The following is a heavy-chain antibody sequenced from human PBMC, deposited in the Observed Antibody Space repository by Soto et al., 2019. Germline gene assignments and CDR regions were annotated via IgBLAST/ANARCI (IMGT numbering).Heavy chain of an antibody. CDR3: AKDQQWPSYGMDV. J-gene: IGHJ6*02. D-gene: IGHD6-19*01. Sequence: GGSLRLSCAASGFTFSSYAMSWVRQAPGKGLEWVSAISGSGGSTYYADSVKGRFTISRDNSKNTLYLQMNSLRAGDTAVYYCAKDQQWPSYGMDVWGQGTTVTVSS. CDR1: GFTFSSYA. CDR2: ISGSGGST. V-gene: IGHV3-23*01.